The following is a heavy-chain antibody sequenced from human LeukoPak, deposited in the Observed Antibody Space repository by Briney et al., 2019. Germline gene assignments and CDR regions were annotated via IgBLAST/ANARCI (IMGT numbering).Heavy chain of an antibody. Sequence: GPLRLSCAASGFTFSSYWMSWVRQAPGKGLEWVANIKQDGSEKYYVDSVKGRFTISRDNAKNSLYLQMNSLRAEDTAVYYCALGYSGYDYFDYWGQGTLVTVSS. CDR3: ALGYSGYDYFDY. J-gene: IGHJ4*02. CDR1: GFTFSSYW. V-gene: IGHV3-7*01. CDR2: IKQDGSEK. D-gene: IGHD5-12*01.